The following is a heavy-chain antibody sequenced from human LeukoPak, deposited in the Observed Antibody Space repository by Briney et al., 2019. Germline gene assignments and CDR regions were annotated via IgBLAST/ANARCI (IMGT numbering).Heavy chain of an antibody. CDR2: IKPDGSDT. CDR3: ARELEIAAAERDWFDP. CDR1: GFTFTTHW. Sequence: GGSLRLSCGASGFTFTTHWIHWVRQAPGKGLVWVSRIKPDGSDTNYADSVKGRFTISRDNAKNSLYLQMNSLRAEDTAVYYCARELEIAAAERDWFDPWGQGTLVTVSS. J-gene: IGHJ5*02. D-gene: IGHD6-13*01. V-gene: IGHV3-74*01.